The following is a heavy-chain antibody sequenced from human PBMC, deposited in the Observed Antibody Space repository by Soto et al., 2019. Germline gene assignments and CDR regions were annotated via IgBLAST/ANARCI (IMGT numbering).Heavy chain of an antibody. Sequence: PGGSLRLSCVASGITFSNYWMHWVRQTPGKGLVWVSALTEDGGSAAYADSVKGRFTVSRDNTKNTLYLQMTSLGGDDTGLYYCARGLMGAVGFGDSWGQGALVTVSS. J-gene: IGHJ4*02. CDR3: ARGLMGAVGFGDS. CDR1: GITFSNYW. CDR2: LTEDGGSA. V-gene: IGHV3-74*01. D-gene: IGHD1-26*01.